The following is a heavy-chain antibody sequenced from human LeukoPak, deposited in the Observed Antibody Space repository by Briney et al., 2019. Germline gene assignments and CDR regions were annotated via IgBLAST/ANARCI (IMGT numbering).Heavy chain of an antibody. D-gene: IGHD3-10*01. CDR1: GGSFSGYY. CDR2: INHSGST. J-gene: IGHJ4*02. CDR3: ARLSMVRGLS. Sequence: SETLSLTCAVYGGSFSGYYWSWIRQPPGKGLEWIGEINHSGSTNYNPSLKSRVTISVDTSKNQFPLKLSSVTAADTAVYYCARLSMVRGLSWGQGTLVTVSS. V-gene: IGHV4-34*01.